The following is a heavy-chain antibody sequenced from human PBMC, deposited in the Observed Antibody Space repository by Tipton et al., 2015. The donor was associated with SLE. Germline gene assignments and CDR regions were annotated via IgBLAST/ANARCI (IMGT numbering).Heavy chain of an antibody. CDR2: IYHSGST. D-gene: IGHD6-19*01. Sequence: TLSLTCTVSGGSISSYYWSWIRQPPGKGPEWIGEIYHSGSTNYNPSLMSRVTLSVDRSKDQFSLKLTSVTAADTAVYYCARLDGSGAGAFDYWGQGTLVTVSS. CDR3: ARLDGSGAGAFDY. CDR1: GGSISSYY. V-gene: IGHV4-59*12. J-gene: IGHJ4*02.